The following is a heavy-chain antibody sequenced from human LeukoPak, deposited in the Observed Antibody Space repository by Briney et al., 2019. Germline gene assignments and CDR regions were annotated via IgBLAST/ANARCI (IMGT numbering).Heavy chain of an antibody. CDR3: ARRTTYFGWRPSESPSCFDY. Sequence: PSETLSLTCTVSGGSISSSSYYWGWIRQPPGKGLEWIGLIYYSGSTIYNPSLKSGVTMSVDTSKNQFSLKLTSVTAADSAVYYCARRTTYFGWRPSESPSCFDYWGQGTLVAVSS. D-gene: IGHD3-9*01. V-gene: IGHV4-61*05. CDR1: GGSISSSSYY. J-gene: IGHJ4*02. CDR2: IYYSGST.